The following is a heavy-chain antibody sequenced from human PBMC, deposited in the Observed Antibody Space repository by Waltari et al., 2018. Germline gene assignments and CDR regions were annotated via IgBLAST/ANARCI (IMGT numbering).Heavy chain of an antibody. CDR1: GGSFSGYY. D-gene: IGHD3-10*01. J-gene: IGHJ4*02. CDR3: ASYYYGSGSYYNVYYFDY. Sequence: QVQLQQWGAGLLKPSETLSLTCAVYGGSFSGYYWSWIRQPPGKGLEWIGEINHSGSTNYNPSLKSRVTISVDTSKNQFSLKLSSVTAADTAVYYCASYYYGSGSYYNVYYFDYWGQGTLVTVSS. V-gene: IGHV4-34*01. CDR2: INHSGST.